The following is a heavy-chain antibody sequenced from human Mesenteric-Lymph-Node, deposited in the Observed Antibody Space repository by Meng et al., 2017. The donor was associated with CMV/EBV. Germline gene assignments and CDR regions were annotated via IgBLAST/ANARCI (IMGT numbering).Heavy chain of an antibody. CDR1: GLTVSTYY. J-gene: IGHJ4*02. CDR3: ARGGYYDPYF. CDR2: ISNSGSPI. V-gene: IGHV3-11*04. D-gene: IGHD3-22*01. Sequence: GESLKISCTASGLTVSTYYISWVRQAPGKRLEWLAYISNSGSPIHYADSVKGRFIISRDNAKNSLYLEMNSLRGEDTAIYYCARGGYYDPYFWGQGTLVTVSS.